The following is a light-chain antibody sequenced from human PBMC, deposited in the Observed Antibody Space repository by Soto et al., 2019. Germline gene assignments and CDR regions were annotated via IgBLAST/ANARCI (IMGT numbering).Light chain of an antibody. J-gene: IGKJ1*01. CDR2: EVS. CDR1: QSLIHSDGNTY. CDR3: MQGTHWPWT. V-gene: IGKV2-30*02. Sequence: DVVMTQSPLSLPVTLGQPASISCRSSQSLIHSDGNTYLSWFQQRPGQSPRRLIYEVSDRDSGVPDRFTGSGSGTEFTLKISRVEAEDVGVYYCMQGTHWPWTFGQGTEVEIK.